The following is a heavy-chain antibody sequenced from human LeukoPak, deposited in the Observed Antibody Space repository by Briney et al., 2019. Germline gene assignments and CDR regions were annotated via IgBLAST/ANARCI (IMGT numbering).Heavy chain of an antibody. D-gene: IGHD4-17*01. CDR1: GGSISSSSYY. Sequence: SETLSLTCTVSGGSISSSSYYWGWIRQPPGKGLEWIGSIYYSGSTYYNPSLKGRVTISVDTSKNQFSLKLSSVTAADTAVYYCARDVATVILNWYFDLWGRGTLVTVSS. V-gene: IGHV4-39*07. CDR3: ARDVATVILNWYFDL. J-gene: IGHJ2*01. CDR2: IYYSGST.